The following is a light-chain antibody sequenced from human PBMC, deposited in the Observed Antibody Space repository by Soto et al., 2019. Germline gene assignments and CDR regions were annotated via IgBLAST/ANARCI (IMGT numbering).Light chain of an antibody. J-gene: IGLJ1*01. CDR3: QSYDFRLSGNV. Sequence: QTVVTQPPSVSGAPGQRVTISCTGSGSNIGAGYDIHWYQQVPGTAPKPLIYANTNRASGVPDRFSGSKSGTSASLAITGIQAEDEADYYCQSYDFRLSGNVFGPGTKVTVL. CDR1: GSNIGAGYD. CDR2: ANT. V-gene: IGLV1-40*01.